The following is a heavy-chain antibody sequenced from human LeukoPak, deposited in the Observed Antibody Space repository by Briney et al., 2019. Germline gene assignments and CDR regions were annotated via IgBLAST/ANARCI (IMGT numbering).Heavy chain of an antibody. CDR1: GFTFSSYE. CDR3: ARDLEVGSSCPQGY. Sequence: GGSLRLSCAASGFTFSSYEMNWVRQAPGKGLEWVSYISSSGSTIYYADSVKGRFTISRDNAKNSLYLQMNSLRAEDTAVYYCARDLEVGSSCPQGYWGQGTLVTVSS. J-gene: IGHJ4*02. CDR2: ISSSGSTI. D-gene: IGHD6-6*01. V-gene: IGHV3-48*03.